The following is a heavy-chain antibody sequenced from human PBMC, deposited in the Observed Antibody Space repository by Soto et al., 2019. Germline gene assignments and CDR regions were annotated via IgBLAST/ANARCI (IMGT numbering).Heavy chain of an antibody. D-gene: IGHD6-19*01. V-gene: IGHV3-23*01. CDR2: ISGSGGST. CDR1: GFTFSSYA. CDR3: AKYSSGWPLKDY. J-gene: IGHJ4*02. Sequence: EVQLLESGGGLVQPGGSLRLSCAASGFTFSSYAMSWVRQAPGKGLEWVSAISGSGGSTYYADSVKGRFTISRDNSKNTLYLQMNSLRAEYTAVYYCAKYSSGWPLKDYWGQGNLVTVSA.